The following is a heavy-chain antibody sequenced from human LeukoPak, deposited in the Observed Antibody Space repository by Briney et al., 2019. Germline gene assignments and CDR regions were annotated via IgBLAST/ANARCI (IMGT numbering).Heavy chain of an antibody. J-gene: IGHJ5*02. CDR1: GGSISSSSYY. D-gene: IGHD3-10*01. CDR2: IYYSGST. Sequence: SETLSLTCTVSGGSISSSSYYWGWIRQPPGKGLEWIGSIYYSGSTYYNPSLKSRVTISVDTSKNQFSLKLSSVTAADTAVYYCASNAYGSGRTINWFDPWGQGTLVTVSS. CDR3: ASNAYGSGRTINWFDP. V-gene: IGHV4-39*07.